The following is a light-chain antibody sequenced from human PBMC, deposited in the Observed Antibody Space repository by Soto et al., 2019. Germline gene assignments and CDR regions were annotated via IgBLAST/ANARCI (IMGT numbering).Light chain of an antibody. Sequence: QSALTQPASVSGSPGQSITISCPGTSSDVGGYNYVSWYQQHPGKAPKLMIYEVSNRPSGVSNRFPGSESGNTASLTISGLQAEDEADYYCSSYTSSSTRVFGGGTKLTVL. CDR3: SSYTSSSTRV. CDR2: EVS. CDR1: SSDVGGYNY. J-gene: IGLJ3*02. V-gene: IGLV2-14*01.